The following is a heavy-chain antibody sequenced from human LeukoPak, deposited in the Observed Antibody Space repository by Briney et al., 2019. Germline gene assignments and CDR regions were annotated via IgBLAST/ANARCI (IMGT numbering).Heavy chain of an antibody. Sequence: ASVTVSYTPSGYTFITHWMHWVRQAPGQGLEWMGIFNPRDNYIHYAQKCQGRITVTRDTFSSTVYMELKSLRSEDTAVYYCARDHSREDKSLWFDPGGEETLVTVSS. CDR3: ARDHSREDKSLWFDP. D-gene: IGHD2-15*01. J-gene: IGHJ5*02. V-gene: IGHV1-46*01. CDR2: FNPRDNYI. CDR1: GYTFITHW.